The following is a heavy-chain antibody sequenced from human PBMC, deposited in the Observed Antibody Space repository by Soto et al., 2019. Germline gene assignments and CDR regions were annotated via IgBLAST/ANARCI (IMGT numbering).Heavy chain of an antibody. CDR3: ASMLWFGELSF. CDR2: IVVGSGNT. D-gene: IGHD3-10*01. V-gene: IGHV1-58*02. CDR1: GFTFTSSA. J-gene: IGHJ4*02. Sequence: ASVKVSCKASGFTFTSSAMQWVRQARGQRLEWIGWIVVGSGNTNYAQKFQEGVTMTTDTSTSTAYMELRSLRSDDTAVYYCASMLWFGELSFWGQGTLVTVSS.